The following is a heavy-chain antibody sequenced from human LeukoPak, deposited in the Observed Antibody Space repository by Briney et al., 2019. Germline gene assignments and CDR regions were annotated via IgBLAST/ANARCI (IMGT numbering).Heavy chain of an antibody. CDR2: INHSGST. CDR1: GGSFSGYY. CDR3: ARAKGYSSSWYSY. D-gene: IGHD6-13*01. Sequence: SXXLSLTCAVYGGSFSGYYWSWIRQPPGKGLEWIGEINHSGSTNYNPSLKSRVTISVDTSKNQFSLKLSSVTAADTAVYYCARAKGYSSSWYSYWGQGTLVTVSS. V-gene: IGHV4-34*01. J-gene: IGHJ4*02.